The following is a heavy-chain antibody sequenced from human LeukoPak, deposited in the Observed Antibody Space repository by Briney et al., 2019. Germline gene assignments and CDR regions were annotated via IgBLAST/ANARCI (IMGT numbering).Heavy chain of an antibody. D-gene: IGHD3-9*01. V-gene: IGHV3-21*04. Sequence: GGSLRLSCAASGFTFSSYSMNWLRQAPGKGLEWVSSISRSSSYIYYADSEKGPFTIYRDNAKNSLYLQMNSLRAEHTAVYYCARARGRYDILTGPSPQDYWGQGTLVTVSS. CDR1: GFTFSSYS. J-gene: IGHJ4*02. CDR3: ARARGRYDILTGPSPQDY. CDR2: ISRSSSYI.